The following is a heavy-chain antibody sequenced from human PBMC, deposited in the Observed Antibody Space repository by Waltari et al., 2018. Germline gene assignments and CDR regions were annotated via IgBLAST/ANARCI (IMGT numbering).Heavy chain of an antibody. CDR1: GGTFSSYA. CDR2: IIPILGIA. D-gene: IGHD2-21*02. CDR3: ARDRLSNHIVVVTHPFDY. J-gene: IGHJ4*02. V-gene: IGHV1-69*04. Sequence: QVPLVQSGAEVKKPGSSVKVSCKASGGTFSSYAISWVRQAPGHGLEWMGRIIPILGIANYAQKFQGRVTITADKSTSTAYMELSSLRSEDTAVYYCARDRLSNHIVVVTHPFDYWGQGTLVTVSS.